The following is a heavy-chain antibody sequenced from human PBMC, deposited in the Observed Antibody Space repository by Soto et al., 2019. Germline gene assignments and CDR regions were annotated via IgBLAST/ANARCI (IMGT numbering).Heavy chain of an antibody. D-gene: IGHD2-2*01. CDR3: ARHDCISTSCYYYYYYSMDV. V-gene: IGHV1-69*13. J-gene: IGHJ6*02. Sequence: SVKVSCKASGYSFSFYGINWVRQAPGQGLEWMGGIIPIFDTANYAQKFQGRVTITADESTSTAYMELSSLRSEDTAVYYCARHDCISTSCYYYYYYSMDVWGQGTTVTV. CDR2: IIPIFDTA. CDR1: GYSFSFYG.